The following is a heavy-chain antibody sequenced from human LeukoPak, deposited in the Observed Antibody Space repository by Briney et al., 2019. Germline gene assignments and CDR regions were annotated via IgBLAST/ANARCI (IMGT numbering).Heavy chain of an antibody. V-gene: IGHV4-59*08. D-gene: IGHD6-13*01. CDR1: GGSITDYY. CDR2: MYYSGSA. CDR3: ARSTFSSNWNL. J-gene: IGHJ4*02. Sequence: SETLSLTCTVSGGSITDYYWSWIRHSSGKGLEWIGYMYYSGSAYYSPSLKTRVTISVDMSKNQFSLKLTSETAADTAVYYCARSTFSSNWNLWGQGTLVTVSS.